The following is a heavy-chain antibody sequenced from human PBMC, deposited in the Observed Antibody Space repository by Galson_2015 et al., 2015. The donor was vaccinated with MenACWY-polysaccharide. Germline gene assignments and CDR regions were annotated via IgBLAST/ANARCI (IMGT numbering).Heavy chain of an antibody. Sequence: SCKASGYTFTSYYMHWVRQAPGKGLEWVASISNDGSNKYYADSVKGRFTISRDNSKNTLYLQMNSLRAEDTALYYCARGLRGGLDSWGQGTLVTVSS. CDR3: ARGLRGGLDS. CDR1: GYTFTSYY. J-gene: IGHJ4*02. D-gene: IGHD3-16*01. V-gene: IGHV3-30*03. CDR2: ISNDGSNK.